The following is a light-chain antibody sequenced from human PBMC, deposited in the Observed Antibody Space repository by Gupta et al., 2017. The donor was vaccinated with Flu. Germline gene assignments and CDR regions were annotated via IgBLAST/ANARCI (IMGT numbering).Light chain of an antibody. CDR3: QQSYSYPS. V-gene: IGKV1-39*01. CDR2: DSP. CDR1: QNITRY. Sequence: DIKMTQSPSSLSASVGDKITITCRASQNITRYLSWYRKKSGEATTLLIYDSPTLKDDVPSWFSGSGSGTDFSLTISSLQPDYFATYYCQQSYSYPSFGQGTRLEIK. J-gene: IGKJ5*01.